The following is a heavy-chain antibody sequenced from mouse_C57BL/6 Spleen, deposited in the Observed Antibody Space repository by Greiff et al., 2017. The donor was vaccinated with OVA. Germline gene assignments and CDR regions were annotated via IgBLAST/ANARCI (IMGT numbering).Heavy chain of an antibody. D-gene: IGHD4-1*01. CDR2: FYPGSGSI. CDR1: GYTFTEYS. J-gene: IGHJ2*01. V-gene: IGHV1-62-2*01. CDR3: ARHEAKKLGLDD. Sequence: VQVVESGAELVKPGASVKLSCKASGYTFTEYSIHWVKQRSGQGLEWIGWFYPGSGSIKYNEKFKDKATLTVDKSSSSVYMELSRLTSEDSAVYFCARHEAKKLGLDDWGQGTTLTVSS.